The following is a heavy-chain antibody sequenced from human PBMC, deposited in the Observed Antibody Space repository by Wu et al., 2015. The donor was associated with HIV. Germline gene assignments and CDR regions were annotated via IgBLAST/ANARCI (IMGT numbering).Heavy chain of an antibody. CDR1: GGTFSNYP. V-gene: IGHV1-69*12. J-gene: IGHJ5*02. D-gene: IGHD6-6*01. Sequence: QVQLVQSGAEVKKPGSSVKVSCKASGGTFSNYPINWVRQAPGQGLEWMGGIIPIFGTANYAQKFQGRVTITADESTSTAYMELSSLKSDDTAMYYCARDRRGAARPLGNWFDPGAREPWSPSPQ. CDR3: ARDRRGAARPLGNWFDP. CDR2: IIPIFGTA.